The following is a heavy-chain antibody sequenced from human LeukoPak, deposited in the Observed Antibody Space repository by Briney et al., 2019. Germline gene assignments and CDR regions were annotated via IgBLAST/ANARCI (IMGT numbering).Heavy chain of an antibody. V-gene: IGHV1-46*01. J-gene: IGHJ3*02. CDR3: ARANVEMATIRPFDI. Sequence: ASVKVSCKASGYTFTSYYMHWVRQAPGQGLEWMGIINPSGGSTSYAQKFQGRVTMTRDMSTSTVYMELSSLRSEDTAVYYCARANVEMATIRPFDIWGQGTMVTVSS. CDR2: INPSGGST. D-gene: IGHD5-24*01. CDR1: GYTFTSYY.